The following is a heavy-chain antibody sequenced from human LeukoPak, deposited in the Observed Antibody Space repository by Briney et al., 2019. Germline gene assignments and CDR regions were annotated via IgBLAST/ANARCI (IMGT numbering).Heavy chain of an antibody. V-gene: IGHV4-30-4*01. D-gene: IGHD2-21*02. Sequence: PSQTLSLTCTVSGGSISSGDYYWSWIRQPPGKGLEWIGYIYYCGSTYYNPSLKSRVTISVDTSKNQFSLKLSSVTAADTAVYYCARVWGDYWFDPWGQGTLVTVSS. J-gene: IGHJ5*02. CDR3: ARVWGDYWFDP. CDR1: GGSISSGDYY. CDR2: IYYCGST.